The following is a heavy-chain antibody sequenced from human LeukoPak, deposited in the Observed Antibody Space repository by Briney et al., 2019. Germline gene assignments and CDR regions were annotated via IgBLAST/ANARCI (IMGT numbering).Heavy chain of an antibody. CDR3: AREDYYDSGSSDY. J-gene: IGHJ4*02. D-gene: IGHD3-22*01. CDR2: MNPNSGNT. V-gene: IGHV1-8*03. CDR1: GYTFTSYD. Sequence: ASVKVSCKASGYTFTSYDINWVRQATGQGLEWMGWMNPNSGNTACAQKFQGRVTITRNTSISTAYMELSSLRSEDTAIYYCAREDYYDSGSSDYWGQGTLVTVSS.